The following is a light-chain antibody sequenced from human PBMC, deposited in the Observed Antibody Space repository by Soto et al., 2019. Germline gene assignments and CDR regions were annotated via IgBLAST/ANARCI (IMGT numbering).Light chain of an antibody. Sequence: DIQMTQSPSSLSASVGDRVTITCRASQAITNYVAWYQQKPGTVPKLLIYAASTLQSGVPSRFSGSGFGTDFTLTISSLQPEDVATYYCQKYSSAPFTFGPGTKVDIK. CDR1: QAITNY. CDR3: QKYSSAPFT. J-gene: IGKJ3*01. CDR2: AAS. V-gene: IGKV1-27*01.